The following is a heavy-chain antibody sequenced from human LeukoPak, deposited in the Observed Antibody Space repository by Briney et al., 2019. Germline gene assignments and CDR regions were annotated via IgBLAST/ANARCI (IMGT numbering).Heavy chain of an antibody. V-gene: IGHV4-34*01. CDR3: ARATTLPYYYYYYMDV. J-gene: IGHJ6*03. D-gene: IGHD1-1*01. CDR1: GGSFSGYY. CDR2: INHSGST. Sequence: SETLSLTCAVYGGSFSGYYWSWIRQPPGKGLEWIGEINHSGSTNYNPSLKSRVTISVYTSKNQFSLKLSSVTAADTAVYYCARATTLPYYYYYYMDVWGKGTTVTVSS.